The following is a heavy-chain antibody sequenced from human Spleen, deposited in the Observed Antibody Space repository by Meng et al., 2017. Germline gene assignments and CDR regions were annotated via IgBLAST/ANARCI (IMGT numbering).Heavy chain of an antibody. Sequence: GESLKISCAASGFTFSSYWMSWVRQAPGKGLEWVANIKQDGSEKYYVDSVKGRFTISRDNAKNSLYLQMNSLRAEDTAVYYCARDRMAWYDSSGYPLDYWGQGTLVTVSS. CDR1: GFTFSSYW. CDR2: IKQDGSEK. V-gene: IGHV3-7*01. J-gene: IGHJ4*02. CDR3: ARDRMAWYDSSGYPLDY. D-gene: IGHD3-22*01.